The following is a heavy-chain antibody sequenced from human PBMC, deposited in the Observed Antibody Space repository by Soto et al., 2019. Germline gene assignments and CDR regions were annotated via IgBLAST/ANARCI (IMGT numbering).Heavy chain of an antibody. CDR2: MNPNSGNT. CDR3: ARGRDPKFDAFDI. Sequence: ASVKDSCKASGYTFPSYVSNSVRQATAQGHEWMGWMNPNSGNTGYAQRFQGRVPMARNTAISTACMVLSSLRSEDTAVYYCARGRDPKFDAFDIWGQGKMVTVSS. V-gene: IGHV1-8*01. CDR1: GYTFPSYV. J-gene: IGHJ3*02.